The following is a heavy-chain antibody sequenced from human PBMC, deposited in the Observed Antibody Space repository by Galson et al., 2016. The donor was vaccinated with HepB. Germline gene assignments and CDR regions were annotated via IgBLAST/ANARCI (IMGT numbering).Heavy chain of an antibody. V-gene: IGHV3-30*18. CDR1: GFTLSSYG. CDR3: AKDSRSYYDFWSGYFVSE. CDR2: ISYDGSNK. Sequence: SLRLSCAASGFTLSSYGMHWVRQAPGKGLEWVAVISYDGSNKYYADSVKGRFTISRDDSKNTLYLQMNSLRAEDKAVYYCAKDSRSYYDFWSGYFVSEWSQGTLVTVSS. J-gene: IGHJ4*02. D-gene: IGHD3-3*01.